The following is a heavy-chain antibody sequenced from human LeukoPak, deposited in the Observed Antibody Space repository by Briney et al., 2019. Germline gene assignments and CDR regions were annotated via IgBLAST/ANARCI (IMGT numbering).Heavy chain of an antibody. V-gene: IGHV3-7*01. D-gene: IGHD2-2*01. J-gene: IGHJ4*02. CDR3: ARDLFLSRHDTSSRRYPFDY. CDR1: QFTIRRYW. Sequence: GGSLRLSCADSQFTIRRYWKKWVRQAPGKGLEWVANIKPDGSETKYVDSAKGRFTISRDNVKNSLYLQMKSLRAEDTAVYYCARDLFLSRHDTSSRRYPFDYWGQGTLVTVSS. CDR2: IKPDGSET.